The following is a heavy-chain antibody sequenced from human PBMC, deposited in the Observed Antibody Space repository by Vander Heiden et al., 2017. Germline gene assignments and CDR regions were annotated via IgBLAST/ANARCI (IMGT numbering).Heavy chain of an antibody. CDR2: IYYSGST. CDR3: ATDRAIAGNAFDI. CDR1: GGSIHSGGYY. D-gene: IGHD6-13*01. V-gene: IGHV4-31*03. J-gene: IGHJ3*02. Sequence: GPGLVNPSQTLSLTCTVSGGSIHSGGYYWSWIRQHPGKGLEWIGYIYYSGSTYYNPALKSRITISLDTSKNQFSLKMGSVTAADTAVYYFATDRAIAGNAFDIWRQGTIVSVCS.